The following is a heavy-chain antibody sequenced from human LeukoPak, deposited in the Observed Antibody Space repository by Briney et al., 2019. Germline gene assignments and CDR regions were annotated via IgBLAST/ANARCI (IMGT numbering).Heavy chain of an antibody. CDR2: ISSSSYI. Sequence: GGSLRLSCAASGFTFSSYSMNWVRQAPGKRLEWVSSISSSSYIYYADSVKGRFTISRDNAKNSLYLQINSLRAEDTAVYYCARDFSGPYYDRSGYYFYYWGQGTLVTVSS. V-gene: IGHV3-21*01. CDR3: ARDFSGPYYDRSGYYFYY. J-gene: IGHJ4*02. CDR1: GFTFSSYS. D-gene: IGHD3-22*01.